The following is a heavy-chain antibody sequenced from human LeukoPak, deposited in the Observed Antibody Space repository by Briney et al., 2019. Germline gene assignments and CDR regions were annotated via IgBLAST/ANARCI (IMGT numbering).Heavy chain of an antibody. Sequence: GASVKVSCKASGYTFTSYGISWVRQAPGQGLEWMGWISAYNGNTNYAQKLQGRVTMTTDTSTSTAYMELRSLRSDDTAVYYCARDSSQIGYCSGGSCYSVYWGQGTLVTVSS. J-gene: IGHJ4*02. CDR1: GYTFTSYG. CDR3: ARDSSQIGYCSGGSCYSVY. CDR2: ISAYNGNT. D-gene: IGHD2-15*01. V-gene: IGHV1-18*01.